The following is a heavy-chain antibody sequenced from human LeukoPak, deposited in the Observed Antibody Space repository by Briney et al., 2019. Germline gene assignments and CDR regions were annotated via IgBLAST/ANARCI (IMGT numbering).Heavy chain of an antibody. CDR2: ISTYNGDT. V-gene: IGHV1-18*01. J-gene: IGHJ5*02. CDR3: VRGILSDDTLTGP. Sequence: ASVKVSCKTSGYTFSSYGINWVRQAPGQGLEWMGWISTYNGDTHYGQKVQGRVTMTTDTSTNTAYMELRSLTSDDTAVYYCVRGILSDDTLTGPWSQGTLVTVSS. D-gene: IGHD3-9*01. CDR1: GYTFSSYG.